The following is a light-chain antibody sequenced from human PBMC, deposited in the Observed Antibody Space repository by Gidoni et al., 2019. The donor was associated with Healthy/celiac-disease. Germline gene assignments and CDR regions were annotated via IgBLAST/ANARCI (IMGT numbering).Light chain of an antibody. CDR3: SSYAGSNNFWV. J-gene: IGLJ3*02. Sequence: QSALTQPPSASGSPGQSVTISCTGTSSDVGGYNYVSWYQQHPGKAPKLMIYEVSKRPSGVPDRFSGSKSGNTASLTVSGLQAEDEADCYCSSYAGSNNFWVFGGGTKLTVL. CDR2: EVS. CDR1: SSDVGGYNY. V-gene: IGLV2-8*01.